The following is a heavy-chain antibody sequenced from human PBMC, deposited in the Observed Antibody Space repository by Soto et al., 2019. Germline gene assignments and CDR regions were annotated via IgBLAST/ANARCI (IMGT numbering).Heavy chain of an antibody. CDR3: ARDNYDFWSGYYAYYYYGMDV. CDR2: ISSSSSYI. D-gene: IGHD3-3*01. CDR1: GLTFSSYS. J-gene: IGHJ6*02. Sequence: PGGSLRLPCAASGLTFSSYSMNWVRQAPGKGVEWVSSISSSSSYIYYADSVKGRFTISRDNAKNSLYLQMNSLRAEDTAVYYCARDNYDFWSGYYAYYYYGMDVWGQGTTVTVSS. V-gene: IGHV3-21*01.